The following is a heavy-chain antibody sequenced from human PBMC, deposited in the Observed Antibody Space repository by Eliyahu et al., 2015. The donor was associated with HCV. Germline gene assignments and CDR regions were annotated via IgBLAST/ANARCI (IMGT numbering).Heavy chain of an antibody. D-gene: IGHD1-26*01. J-gene: IGHJ4*02. CDR1: GFXFSSSA. V-gene: IGHV3-23*01. CDR2: ITGSGSST. CDR3: AKDMYHGGSYLDS. Sequence: EVQLLESGGGLGXPGGSLXLXCXASGFXFSSSAMNWIRQTPGKGLGWVSTITGSGSSTFYADSVKGRFTMSRDNSKNTLFLQMNSLRVEDTAVYYCAKDMYHGGSYLDSWGQGTLVIVSS.